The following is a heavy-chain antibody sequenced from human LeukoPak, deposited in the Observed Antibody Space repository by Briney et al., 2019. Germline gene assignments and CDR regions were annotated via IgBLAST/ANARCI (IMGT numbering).Heavy chain of an antibody. V-gene: IGHV1-18*01. CDR1: GYTFTSYG. D-gene: IGHD3-22*01. CDR3: ARDRYDSSGYYYIRYFDL. J-gene: IGHJ2*01. CDR2: ISAYNGNT. Sequence: ASVKVSCKASGYTFTSYGISWVRQAPGQGLEWMGWISAYNGNTNYAQKFQGRVTMTRDTSISTAYMELSRLRSEDTAVYYCARDRYDSSGYYYIRYFDLWGRGTLVTVSS.